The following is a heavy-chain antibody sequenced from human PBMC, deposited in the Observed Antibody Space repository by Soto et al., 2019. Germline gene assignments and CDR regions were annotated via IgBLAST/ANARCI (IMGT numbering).Heavy chain of an antibody. CDR1: GGSISSSNW. CDR2: IYHSGST. CDR3: ARSYSSSWYYYGMDV. V-gene: IGHV4-4*02. D-gene: IGHD6-13*01. J-gene: IGHJ6*02. Sequence: QVQLQESGPGLVKPSGTLSLTCAVSGGSISSSNWWGWVRQAPGKGLEWIGEIYHSGSTNYNPYLKSRVTISVDKSKSQFSLKLSSVTGADTAVYYCARSYSSSWYYYGMDVWGQGTTVTVSS.